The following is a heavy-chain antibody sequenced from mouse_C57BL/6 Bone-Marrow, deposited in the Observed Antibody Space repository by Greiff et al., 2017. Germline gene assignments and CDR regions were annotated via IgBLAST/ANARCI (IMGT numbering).Heavy chain of an antibody. CDR2: ISYDGSN. J-gene: IGHJ2*01. D-gene: IGHD2-3*01. CDR3: ASGYYVLPFDY. CDR1: GYSITSGYY. Sequence: EVQLQQSGPGLVKPSQSLSLTCSVTGYSITSGYYWNWIRQFPGNKLEWMGYISYDGSNNYNPSLKNPISITRDTSKNQFFLKLNSVTTEDTATYYCASGYYVLPFDYWGQGTTLTVSS. V-gene: IGHV3-6*01.